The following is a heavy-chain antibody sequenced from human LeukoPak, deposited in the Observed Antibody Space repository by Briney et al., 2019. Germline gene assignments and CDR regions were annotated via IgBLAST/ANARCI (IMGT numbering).Heavy chain of an antibody. V-gene: IGHV1-2*02. CDR1: GFTFTGYY. CDR2: INPNSGGT. Sequence: ASVKVSCKASGFTFTGYYMHWVRQAPGQGLEWMGWINPNSGGTNYAQKFQGRVTMTRDTSISTAYMELSRLRSDDTAVYYCARAGGLAAAEDPWGQGTLVTVSS. D-gene: IGHD6-13*01. CDR3: ARAGGLAAAEDP. J-gene: IGHJ5*02.